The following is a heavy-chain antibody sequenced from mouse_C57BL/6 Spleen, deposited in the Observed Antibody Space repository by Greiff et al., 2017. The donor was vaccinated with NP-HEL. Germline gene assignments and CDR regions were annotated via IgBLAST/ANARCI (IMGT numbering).Heavy chain of an antibody. Sequence: EVKLMESGPELVKPGASVKIPCKASGYTFTDYNMDWVKQSHGKSLEWIGDINPNNGGTIYNQKFKGKATLTVDKSSSTAYMELRSLTSEDTAVYYCARSGVYYGSSRGYFDVWGTGTTVTVSS. CDR3: ARSGVYYGSSRGYFDV. V-gene: IGHV1-18*01. CDR1: GYTFTDYN. D-gene: IGHD1-1*01. J-gene: IGHJ1*03. CDR2: INPNNGGT.